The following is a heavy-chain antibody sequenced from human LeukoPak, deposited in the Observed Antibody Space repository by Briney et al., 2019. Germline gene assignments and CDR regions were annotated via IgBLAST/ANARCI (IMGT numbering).Heavy chain of an antibody. Sequence: AASVKVSCKASGYTFTGYYMHWVRQAPGQGLEWMGWINPNGGGTNYAQKFQGRVTMTRDTSISTAYMELSRLRSDDTAVYYCARLLWFGELRAFDIWGQGTMVTVSS. CDR2: INPNGGGT. CDR1: GYTFTGYY. CDR3: ARLLWFGELRAFDI. J-gene: IGHJ3*02. D-gene: IGHD3-10*01. V-gene: IGHV1-2*02.